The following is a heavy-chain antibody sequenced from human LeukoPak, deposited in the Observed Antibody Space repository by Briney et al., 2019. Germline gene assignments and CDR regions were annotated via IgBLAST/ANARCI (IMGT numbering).Heavy chain of an antibody. Sequence: GGSLRLSCATSGFIFSTYEMNWVRQAPGKGLEWVAHISRSGTALYYADSVKGRFTISRDNAKNSLYLQMNSLRAEDTAVYYCARVEVGYYYYYYMDVWGKGTTVTVSS. CDR2: ISRSGTAL. V-gene: IGHV3-48*03. CDR3: ARVEVGYYYYYYMDV. J-gene: IGHJ6*03. D-gene: IGHD1-1*01. CDR1: GFIFSTYE.